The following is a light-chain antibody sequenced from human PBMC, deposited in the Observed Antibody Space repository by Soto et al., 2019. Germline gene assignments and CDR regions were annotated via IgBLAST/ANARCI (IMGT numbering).Light chain of an antibody. Sequence: QSVLTQPASVSGSPGQSITISCTGTSSDVDGYNYVSWYLQHPGKAPKVMIYDVSKRPSGVPDRFSGSKSGNTASLTISGLQSEDEADYYCCSFAGNYIYVFGTGTKLTVL. J-gene: IGLJ1*01. CDR1: SSDVDGYNY. CDR2: DVS. CDR3: CSFAGNYIYV. V-gene: IGLV2-11*01.